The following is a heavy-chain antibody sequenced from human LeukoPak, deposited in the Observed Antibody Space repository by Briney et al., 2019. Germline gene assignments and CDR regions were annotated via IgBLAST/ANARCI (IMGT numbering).Heavy chain of an antibody. CDR1: GFTFSSYG. J-gene: IGHJ4*02. D-gene: IGHD3-10*01. Sequence: GGSLRLSCAASGFTFSSYGMSWVRQAPGEGLEWVSAISGSGGSTYYADSVKGRFTISRDNSKNTLYLQMNSLRAEDTAVYYCAKGLDYYGSGNDYWGQGTLVTVSS. CDR3: AKGLDYYGSGNDY. V-gene: IGHV3-23*01. CDR2: ISGSGGST.